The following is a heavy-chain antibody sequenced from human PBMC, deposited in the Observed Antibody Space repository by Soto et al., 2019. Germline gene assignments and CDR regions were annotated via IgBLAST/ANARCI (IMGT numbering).Heavy chain of an antibody. V-gene: IGHV1-69*13. Sequence: GASVKVSCKASRGTFSSHSLSWVRQAPGQGLEWMGGIVPIYGTTIYAQQFQGRVTLTADESTSTSYMEMTSLRSQDTAVYYCATSPLGSGSQGDVWGQGTTVTVSS. CDR2: IVPIYGTT. CDR3: ATSPLGSGSQGDV. D-gene: IGHD6-19*01. CDR1: RGTFSSHS. J-gene: IGHJ6*02.